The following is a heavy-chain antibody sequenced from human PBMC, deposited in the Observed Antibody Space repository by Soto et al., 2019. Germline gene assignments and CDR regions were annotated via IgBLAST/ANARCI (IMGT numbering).Heavy chain of an antibody. CDR2: IWFDGSYE. J-gene: IGHJ4*02. CDR1: GFIFSNYA. Sequence: QVQLVESGGGVVQPGRSLRLSCAASGFIFSNYAMHWVRQAPGQGLEWVALIWFDGSYENYAESVKRRFTISRDNSKNTLYFQMNSLRVEYTAVYFCARGTGSGSFLIDYWGQGTLVTVSS. D-gene: IGHD3-10*01. V-gene: IGHV3-33*01. CDR3: ARGTGSGSFLIDY.